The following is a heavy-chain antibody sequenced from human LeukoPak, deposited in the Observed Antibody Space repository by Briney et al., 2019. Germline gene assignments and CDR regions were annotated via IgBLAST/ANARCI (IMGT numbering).Heavy chain of an antibody. Sequence: ASVKVSCKTSGYTFTSYDIHWVRQATGQELEWMGWMNPNSGNTGYAQKFQGRVTMTRNTSISTAYMELSSLRSEDTAVYYCARDSSGWYHWFDPWGQGTLVTVSS. J-gene: IGHJ5*02. V-gene: IGHV1-8*01. CDR2: MNPNSGNT. CDR1: GYTFTSYD. CDR3: ARDSSGWYHWFDP. D-gene: IGHD6-19*01.